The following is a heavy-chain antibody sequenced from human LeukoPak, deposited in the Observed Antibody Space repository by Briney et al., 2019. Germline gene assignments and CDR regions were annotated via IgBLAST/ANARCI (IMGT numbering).Heavy chain of an antibody. D-gene: IGHD3-22*01. CDR2: INPGDSDT. Sequence: GESLKISCKGSGYSFTSYWIGWVRQMPGKGLEWMGIINPGDSDTRYSPSFQGQVTLYADKSISTAYLQWSSLKASDTAMYYCARGREVVIPYYFDYWGQGTLVTVSS. V-gene: IGHV5-51*01. J-gene: IGHJ4*02. CDR3: ARGREVVIPYYFDY. CDR1: GYSFTSYW.